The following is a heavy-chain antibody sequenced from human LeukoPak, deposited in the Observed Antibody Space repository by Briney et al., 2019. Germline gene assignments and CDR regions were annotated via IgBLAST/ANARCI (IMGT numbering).Heavy chain of an antibody. CDR1: GFTFSSYS. Sequence: GGSLRLSCVASGFTFSSYSMNWVRQAPGKGLEWVSSISSSSSYIYYADSVKGRFTISRDNAKNSLYLQMNSPRAEDTAVYYCASGTLYYDSSGSDYWGQGTLVTVSS. V-gene: IGHV3-21*01. D-gene: IGHD3-22*01. CDR2: ISSSSSYI. CDR3: ASGTLYYDSSGSDY. J-gene: IGHJ4*02.